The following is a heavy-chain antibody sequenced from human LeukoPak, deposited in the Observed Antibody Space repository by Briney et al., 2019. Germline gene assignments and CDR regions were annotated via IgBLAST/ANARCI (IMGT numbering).Heavy chain of an antibody. CDR1: GYTLTELS. CDR3: ATRYCSGGSCPNYYYYYINV. D-gene: IGHD2-15*01. V-gene: IGHV1-24*01. Sequence: ASVKVSCKVSGYTLTELSMHWVRQAPGKGLEWMGGFDPEVGRTIYAQKFQGRVTMTEDTSTDTAYMELSSLRSEDTAVYYCATRYCSGGSCPNYYYYYINVWGKGTTVTISS. J-gene: IGHJ6*03. CDR2: FDPEVGRT.